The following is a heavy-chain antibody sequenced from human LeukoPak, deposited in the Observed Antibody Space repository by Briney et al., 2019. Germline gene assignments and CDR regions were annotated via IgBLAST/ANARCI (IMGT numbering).Heavy chain of an antibody. D-gene: IGHD3-9*01. CDR3: AREPLLRYFGEDPGAFDI. CDR1: GFTFSSYS. CDR2: ISSSSSYI. Sequence: GGSLRLSCAASGFTFSSYSMNWVRQAPGKGLEWVSSISSSSSYIYYADSVKGRFTISRDNAKNSLYLQMNSLRAEDTAVYYCAREPLLRYFGEDPGAFDIWGQGTMVTVSS. V-gene: IGHV3-21*01. J-gene: IGHJ3*02.